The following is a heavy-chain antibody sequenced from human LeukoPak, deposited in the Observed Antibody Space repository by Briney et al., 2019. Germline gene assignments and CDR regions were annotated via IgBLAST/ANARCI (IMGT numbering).Heavy chain of an antibody. CDR3: VKITSVTGGDC. Sequence: GGSLRLSCSASGFTFSAYAMYWVRQAPGKGLEYVSGISNNGGSSFYADSVKGRFTISRDNSKNTLYLQMSSLRAEDKAVYYCVKITSVTGGDCWGQGTRLTVSS. D-gene: IGHD1-14*01. CDR1: GFTFSAYA. V-gene: IGHV3-64D*09. J-gene: IGHJ4*02. CDR2: ISNNGGSS.